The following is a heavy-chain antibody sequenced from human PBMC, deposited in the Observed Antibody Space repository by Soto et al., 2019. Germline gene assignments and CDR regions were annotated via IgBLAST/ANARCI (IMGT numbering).Heavy chain of an antibody. V-gene: IGHV4-34*01. CDR2: INHSGST. CDR1: GGSFSGYY. CDR3: ARGLGSSWYGRVDY. Sequence: QVQLQQWGAGLLKPSETLSLTCAVYGGSFSGYYWSWIRQPPGKGLEWIGEINHSGSTNYNPSLKRRVTISVDTSKNQFSLKLSSVTAADTAVYYCARGLGSSWYGRVDYWGQGTLVTVSS. D-gene: IGHD6-13*01. J-gene: IGHJ4*02.